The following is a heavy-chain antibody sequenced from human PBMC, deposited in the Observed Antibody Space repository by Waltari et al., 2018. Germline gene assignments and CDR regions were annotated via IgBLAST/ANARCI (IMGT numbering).Heavy chain of an antibody. CDR1: GFTFSSYA. CDR2: IYSGGST. D-gene: IGHD6-13*01. Sequence: EVQLLESGGGLVQPGGSLRLSCAASGFTFSSYAMSWVRQAPGKGLEWVSVIYSGGSTYYADAGKGRFTISRDKSKNTLYLQMNSLRAEDTAVYYCAKDQRIAAAGGVIYWGQGTLVTVSS. CDR3: AKDQRIAAAGGVIY. V-gene: IGHV3-23*03. J-gene: IGHJ4*02.